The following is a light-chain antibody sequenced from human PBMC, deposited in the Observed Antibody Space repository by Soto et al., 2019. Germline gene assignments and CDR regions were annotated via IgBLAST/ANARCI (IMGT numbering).Light chain of an antibody. Sequence: QPHSVSESPGKTVTISCTRSGGSIASNYVQWYQQRPGSAPTTVIYEDNQRPSGVPDRFSGSIDTSSNSASLTISGLKTEDEADYYCQSYDNSNNWVFGGGTKATVL. V-gene: IGLV6-57*04. CDR2: EDN. CDR3: QSYDNSNNWV. CDR1: GGSIASNY. J-gene: IGLJ3*02.